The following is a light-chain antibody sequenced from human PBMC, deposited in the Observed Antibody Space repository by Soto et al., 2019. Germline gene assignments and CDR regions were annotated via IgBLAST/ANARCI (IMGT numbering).Light chain of an antibody. Sequence: SSELTQPPSVSVSPGQTASITCSGDKLGDKYTCWYQQKAGQSPVLVIHQDTKRPSGIPERFSGSNSGNAATLTISGTQAMDEADYYCQAWDNSTVVFGGGTKLTVL. V-gene: IGLV3-1*01. J-gene: IGLJ2*01. CDR3: QAWDNSTVV. CDR1: KLGDKY. CDR2: QDT.